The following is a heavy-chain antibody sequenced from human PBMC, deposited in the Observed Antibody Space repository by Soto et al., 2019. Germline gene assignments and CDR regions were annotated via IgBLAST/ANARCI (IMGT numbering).Heavy chain of an antibody. Sequence: WGSLRLSCAASGFTFSDYYMSWIRQSPGKGLEWVSYISSSSSYTNYADSVKGRFTISRDNAKNSLYLQMNSLRAEDTAVYYCARDRQLYYDYVWGSYRYDAFDIWGQGTMVTVSS. CDR2: ISSSSSYT. V-gene: IGHV3-11*06. CDR3: ARDRQLYYDYVWGSYRYDAFDI. J-gene: IGHJ3*02. D-gene: IGHD3-16*02. CDR1: GFTFSDYY.